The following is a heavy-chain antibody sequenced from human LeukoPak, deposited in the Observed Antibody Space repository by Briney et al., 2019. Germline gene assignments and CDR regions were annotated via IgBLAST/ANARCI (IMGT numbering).Heavy chain of an antibody. CDR3: ARRGSGWYVDY. V-gene: IGHV5-51*01. Sequence: GESLKISCTGSGYSFTNYWIGWARQMPGKGLEWMGIIYPGDFDTRYSPSFQGQVSISVDKSINTAYLQWSSLKASDTAMYFCARRGSGWYVDYWGQGTLVTVSS. J-gene: IGHJ4*02. CDR2: IYPGDFDT. D-gene: IGHD6-19*01. CDR1: GYSFTNYW.